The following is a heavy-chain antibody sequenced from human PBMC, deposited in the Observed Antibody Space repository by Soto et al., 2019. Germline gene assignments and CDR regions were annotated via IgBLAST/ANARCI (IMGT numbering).Heavy chain of an antibody. CDR3: ARGGGLSYYDFWSGYPDPAY. CDR1: GFTFSSYG. V-gene: IGHV3-33*01. J-gene: IGHJ1*01. D-gene: IGHD3-3*01. Sequence: GGSLRLSCAASGFTFSSYGMHWVRQAPGKGLEWVAVIWYDGSNKYYADSVKGRFTISRDNSKNTLYLQMNSLRAEDTAVYYCARGGGLSYYDFWSGYPDPAYWGQGTLVTVSS. CDR2: IWYDGSNK.